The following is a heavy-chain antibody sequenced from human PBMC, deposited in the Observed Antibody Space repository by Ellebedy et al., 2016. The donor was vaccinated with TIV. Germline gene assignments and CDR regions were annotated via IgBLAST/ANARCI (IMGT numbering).Heavy chain of an antibody. J-gene: IGHJ4*02. CDR2: IWYDGSNK. CDR1: GFTFSSYG. CDR3: ARGRDRWLQFPGY. D-gene: IGHD5-24*01. Sequence: GESLKISCAASGFTFSSYGMHWVRQAPGKGLEWVAVIWYDGSNKYYADSVKGRFTISRDNSKNTLYLQMNSLRAEDTAVYYCARGRDRWLQFPGYWGQGTLVTVSS. V-gene: IGHV3-33*01.